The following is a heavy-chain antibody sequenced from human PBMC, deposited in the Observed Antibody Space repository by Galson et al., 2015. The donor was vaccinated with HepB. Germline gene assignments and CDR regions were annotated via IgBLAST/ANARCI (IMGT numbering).Heavy chain of an antibody. CDR2: IRSKTYGETT. V-gene: IGHV3-49*03. Sequence: SLRLSCAASGFTFGDCAMSWFRQAPGKGLEWVGLIRSKTYGETTDYAASVKGRFTISRDDSKSIAYLQMNSLKTEDTAVYYCSRDGLGYCRSTSCSYYFDYWGQGTLVTVSS. J-gene: IGHJ4*02. CDR1: GFTFGDCA. D-gene: IGHD2-2*01. CDR3: SRDGLGYCRSTSCSYYFDY.